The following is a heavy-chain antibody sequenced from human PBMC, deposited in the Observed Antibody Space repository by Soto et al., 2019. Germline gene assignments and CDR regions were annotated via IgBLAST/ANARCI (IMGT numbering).Heavy chain of an antibody. J-gene: IGHJ4*02. D-gene: IGHD1-26*01. V-gene: IGHV4-39*07. CDR3: ARYTGSYYSY. CDR2: IHYSGST. Sequence: WAPQSLSCAFSGGNISGSSFYWGWIRQPPEKGLESIGSIHYSGSTYYNPSLKSRVTISVDTSNNQFSLNLISVTAADTAVYYCARYTGSYYSYWGQGTLVTVSS. CDR1: GGNISGSSFY.